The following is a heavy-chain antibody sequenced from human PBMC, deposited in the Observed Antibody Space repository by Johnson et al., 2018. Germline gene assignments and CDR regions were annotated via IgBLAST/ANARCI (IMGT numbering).Heavy chain of an antibody. Sequence: QVQLVESGGGVVQPGRSLRLSCAASEVKFANYGFHWVRQAPGEGPEWVAVISHDGRNSYYADSVKGRFTISRDNSKNTLYLQMNSLRAEDTAVYYCAKAFWGDSGYDPFHYYDMDVWGQGTTVTVSS. CDR2: ISHDGRNS. D-gene: IGHD5-12*01. V-gene: IGHV3-30*18. CDR1: EVKFANYG. J-gene: IGHJ6*02. CDR3: AKAFWGDSGYDPFHYYDMDV.